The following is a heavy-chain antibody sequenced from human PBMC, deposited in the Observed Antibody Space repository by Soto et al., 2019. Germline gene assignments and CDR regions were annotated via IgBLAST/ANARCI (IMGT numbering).Heavy chain of an antibody. CDR2: INHSGST. CDR3: ARGMWYSSSYFDY. V-gene: IGHV4-34*01. Sequence: SETLSLTCAVYGGSFSGYYWSWIRQPPGKGLEWIGEINHSGSTNYNPSLKSRVTISVDTSKNQFSLKLSSVTAADTAVYYCARGMWYSSSYFDYWGRGTLVTVSS. D-gene: IGHD6-13*01. CDR1: GGSFSGYY. J-gene: IGHJ4*02.